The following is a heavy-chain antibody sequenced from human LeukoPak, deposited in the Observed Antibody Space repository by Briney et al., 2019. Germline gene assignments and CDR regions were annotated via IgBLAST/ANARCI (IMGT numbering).Heavy chain of an antibody. J-gene: IGHJ4*02. CDR2: FDPEDGET. CDR3: ATARTGMTTVTWGHY. D-gene: IGHD4-17*01. CDR1: GYTLTELS. Sequence: GAPVKVSCKVSGYTLTELSMHWVRQAPGKGLEWMGGFDPEDGETIYAQKFQGRVTMTEDTSTDTAYMELSSLRSEDTAVYYCATARTGMTTVTWGHYWGQGTLVTVSS. V-gene: IGHV1-24*01.